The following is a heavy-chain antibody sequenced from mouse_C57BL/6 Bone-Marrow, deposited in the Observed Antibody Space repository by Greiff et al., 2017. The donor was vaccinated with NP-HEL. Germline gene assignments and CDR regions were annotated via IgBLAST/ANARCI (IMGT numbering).Heavy chain of an antibody. CDR1: GYTFTSYW. D-gene: IGHD2-3*01. V-gene: IGHV1-52*01. Sequence: VQLQQPGAELVRPGSSVKLSCKASGYTFTSYWMHWVKQRPIQGLEWIGNIDPSDSETHYTQKFKDKATLTVDKSSSTAYMQLSSLTSEDSAVYYCARLDGYTWFAYWGQGTLVTVSA. J-gene: IGHJ3*01. CDR2: IDPSDSET. CDR3: ARLDGYTWFAY.